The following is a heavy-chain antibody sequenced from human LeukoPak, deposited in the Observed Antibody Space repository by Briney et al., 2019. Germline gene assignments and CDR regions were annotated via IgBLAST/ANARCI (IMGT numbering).Heavy chain of an antibody. CDR3: ARDPGHEPNWFDP. Sequence: PSETLSLTCAVYGGSFSGYYWSWIRQPPGKGLEWIGEINHSGSTNYNPSLKSRVTISVDTFKNQFSLKLSSVTAADTAVYYCARDPGHEPNWFDPWGQGTLVTVSS. CDR1: GGSFSGYY. CDR2: INHSGST. J-gene: IGHJ5*02. V-gene: IGHV4-34*01.